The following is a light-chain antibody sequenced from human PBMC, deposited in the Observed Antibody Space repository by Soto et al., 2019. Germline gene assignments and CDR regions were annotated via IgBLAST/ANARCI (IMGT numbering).Light chain of an antibody. CDR3: AAWDDRLSDLL. J-gene: IGLJ2*01. Sequence: QTVVTQPTSASGTPGQRVTISCSGSSSNIGSNPVHWYQQFPGTAPKVLIYSNYQRPSGVPDRFSGSKSGTSASLAISGLQSEDEADYYCAAWDDRLSDLLFGGGTKLTVL. CDR2: SNY. CDR1: SSNIGSNP. V-gene: IGLV1-44*01.